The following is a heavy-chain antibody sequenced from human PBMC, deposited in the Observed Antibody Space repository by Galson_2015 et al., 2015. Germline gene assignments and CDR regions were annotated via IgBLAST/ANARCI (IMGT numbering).Heavy chain of an antibody. V-gene: IGHV5-10-1*01. CDR1: GYSFTSYW. Sequence: QSGAEVKKPGESLRISCKGSGYSFTSYWISWVRQMPGKGLEWMGRIDPSDSYTNYSPSFQGHVTISADKSISTAYLQWSSLKASDTAMYYCARPYWDSSGYNYGMDVWGQGTTVTVSS. CDR3: ARPYWDSSGYNYGMDV. CDR2: IDPSDSYT. D-gene: IGHD3-22*01. J-gene: IGHJ6*02.